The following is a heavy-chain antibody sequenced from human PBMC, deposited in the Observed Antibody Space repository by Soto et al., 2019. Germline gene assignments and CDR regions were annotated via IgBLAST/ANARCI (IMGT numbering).Heavy chain of an antibody. CDR3: AKEASPGIVGAVFVY. CDR2: ISGSGGST. V-gene: IGHV3-23*01. CDR1: GFTFSSYA. Sequence: GGSLRLSCAASGFTFSSYAMSWVRQAPGKGLEWASAISGSGGSTYYADSVKGRFTISRDNSKNTLYLQMNSLRAGDTAVYYCAKEASPGIVGAVFVYWGQGTLVTVSS. J-gene: IGHJ4*02. D-gene: IGHD1-26*01.